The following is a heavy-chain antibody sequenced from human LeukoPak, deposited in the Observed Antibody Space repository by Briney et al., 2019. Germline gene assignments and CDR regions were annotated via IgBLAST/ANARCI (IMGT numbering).Heavy chain of an antibody. CDR3: ARDPPVSNQFFDY. J-gene: IGHJ4*02. CDR1: GFTFSSNA. D-gene: IGHD5/OR15-5a*01. CDR2: ISDDGSNK. Sequence: GGSLRLFCAASGFTFSSNAMHWVRQAPGRGLEWVAFISDDGSNKYYADSVKGRFTISRDNSKNTLYLQMNSLRAEDTAVYYCARDPPVSNQFFDYWGQGTLVTVSS. V-gene: IGHV3-30-3*01.